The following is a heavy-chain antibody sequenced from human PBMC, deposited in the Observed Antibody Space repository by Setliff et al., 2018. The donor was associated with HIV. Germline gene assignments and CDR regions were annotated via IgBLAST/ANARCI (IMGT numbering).Heavy chain of an antibody. Sequence: GGSLRLSCAASGFTFSNFAINWVRQAPGKGLEWVSTISDKNYADSVKGRFTVSRDNSKNTLYLQMNSLRGEDTAVYYCSRHLGYCSTTNSCWGQGTPVTVSS. J-gene: IGHJ4*02. D-gene: IGHD2-2*03. V-gene: IGHV3-23*01. CDR1: GFTFSNFA. CDR2: ISDK. CDR3: SRHLGYCSTTNSC.